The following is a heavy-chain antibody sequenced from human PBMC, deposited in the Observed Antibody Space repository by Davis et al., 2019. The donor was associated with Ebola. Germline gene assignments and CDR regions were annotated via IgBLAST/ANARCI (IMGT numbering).Heavy chain of an antibody. Sequence: GESLKISCAASGFTVSSNYMSWVCQAPGKGLEWVSVIYSGGSTYYADSVKGRFTISRHNSKNTLYLQMNSLRAEDTAVYYCTITTVTLDYWGQGTLVTVSS. CDR3: TITTVTLDY. J-gene: IGHJ4*02. CDR2: IYSGGST. CDR1: GFTVSSNY. D-gene: IGHD4-17*01. V-gene: IGHV3-53*04.